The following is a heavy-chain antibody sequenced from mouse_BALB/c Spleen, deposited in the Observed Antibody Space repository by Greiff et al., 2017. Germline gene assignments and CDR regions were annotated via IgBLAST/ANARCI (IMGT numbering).Heavy chain of an antibody. J-gene: IGHJ3*01. CDR1: GYTFSSYW. CDR2: ILPGSGST. Sequence: VQLQQSGAELMKPGASVKISCKATGYTFSSYWIEWVKQRPGHGLEWIGEILPGSGSTNYNEKFKGKATFTADTSSNTAYMQLSSLTSEDSAVYYCARRGYYDPAWFAYWGQGTLVTVSA. V-gene: IGHV1-9*01. CDR3: ARRGYYDPAWFAY. D-gene: IGHD2-3*01.